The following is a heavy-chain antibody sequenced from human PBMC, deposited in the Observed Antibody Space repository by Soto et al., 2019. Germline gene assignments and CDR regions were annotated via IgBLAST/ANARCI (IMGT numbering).Heavy chain of an antibody. CDR1: GYTFTSYA. V-gene: IGHV1-3*01. CDR3: AREGWEVTMGAFDI. D-gene: IGHD1-26*01. CDR2: INAGNGNT. J-gene: IGHJ3*02. Sequence: ASVKVSCKASGYTFTSYAMHWVRQAPGQRLEWMGWINAGNGNTKYSQKFQGRVTITRDTSASTAYMELSSLRSEDTAVYYCAREGWEVTMGAFDIWGQGTMVTVSS.